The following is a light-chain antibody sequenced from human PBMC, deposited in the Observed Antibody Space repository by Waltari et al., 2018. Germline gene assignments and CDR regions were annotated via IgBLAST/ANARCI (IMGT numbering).Light chain of an antibody. Sequence: DIQMTQSPSSLSASVGGSVTMSCRASHNIDVFLNWDQQKPGKAPKLLIFGASSLQNGVPSRFSGSGSGTDFTLTITSLSSEDSATYYCQQSQGFPYTFGQGTKLEIK. CDR3: QQSQGFPYT. V-gene: IGKV1-39*01. CDR1: HNIDVF. CDR2: GAS. J-gene: IGKJ2*01.